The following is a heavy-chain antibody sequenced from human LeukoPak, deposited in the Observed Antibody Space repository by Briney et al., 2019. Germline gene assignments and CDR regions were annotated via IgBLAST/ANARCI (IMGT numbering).Heavy chain of an antibody. Sequence: GESLKISCKGSGYSFTSYWIGWVRQMPGKGLEWMGIIYPGDSNTKYSPSFQGQVTISTDNSISTAYLQWSSLKDSDAAMYYCVRVPGSNLRAIWFDPWGQGTLVTASS. D-gene: IGHD4-11*01. CDR2: IYPGDSNT. V-gene: IGHV5-51*01. CDR1: GYSFTSYW. CDR3: VRVPGSNLRAIWFDP. J-gene: IGHJ5*02.